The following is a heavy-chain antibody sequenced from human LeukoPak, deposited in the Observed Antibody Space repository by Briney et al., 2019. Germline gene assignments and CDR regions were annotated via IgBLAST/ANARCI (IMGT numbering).Heavy chain of an antibody. Sequence: GASVKVSCKASGYIFISYGISWVRQAPGQGLEWMGWISGYSGNTNYAQKLQGRVTMATDTSTSTAYKELRSLRSDDTAVYYCARDYYGSARNFDYWGQGTLVTVSS. CDR1: GYIFISYG. CDR2: ISGYSGNT. CDR3: ARDYYGSARNFDY. J-gene: IGHJ4*02. V-gene: IGHV1-18*01. D-gene: IGHD3-10*01.